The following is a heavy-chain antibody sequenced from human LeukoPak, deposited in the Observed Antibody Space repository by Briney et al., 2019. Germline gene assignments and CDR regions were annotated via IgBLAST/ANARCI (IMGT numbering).Heavy chain of an antibody. CDR2: INHSGSP. CDR3: ARGHPSLYYDFWSGYRALRPHWFDP. D-gene: IGHD3-3*01. CDR1: GGSFSGYY. Sequence: PSETLSLTCAVYGGSFSGYYWSWIRQPPGKGMEWIGEINHSGSPNYNPSLKSRVTISVDTSKNQFSLKLSSVTAADTAVYYCARGHPSLYYDFWSGYRALRPHWFDPWGQGTLVTVSS. J-gene: IGHJ5*02. V-gene: IGHV4-34*01.